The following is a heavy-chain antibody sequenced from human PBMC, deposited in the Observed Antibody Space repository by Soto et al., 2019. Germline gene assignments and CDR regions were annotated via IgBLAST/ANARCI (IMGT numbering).Heavy chain of an antibody. CDR2: ISSSSSTI. V-gene: IGHV3-48*02. D-gene: IGHD1-26*01. J-gene: IGHJ6*02. CDR1: GFTFSSYS. Sequence: GGSLRLSCPASGFTFSSYSMNWVRQAPGKGLEWVSYISSSSSTIYYADSVKGRFTISRDNAKNSLYLQMNSLRDEDTAVYYCAAVGATDYYYYYGMDVWGQGTTVTVSS. CDR3: AAVGATDYYYYYGMDV.